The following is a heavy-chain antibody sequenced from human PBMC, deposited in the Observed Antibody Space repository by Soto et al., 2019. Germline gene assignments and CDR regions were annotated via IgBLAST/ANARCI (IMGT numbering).Heavy chain of an antibody. CDR1: GGSISSSNW. CDR2: IYHSGSP. D-gene: IGHD6-13*01. Sequence: QVQLQESGPRLVKPSGTLSLTCAVSGGSISSSNWWSWVRQPPGKGLEWIGEIYHSGSPNNNPSLKTRVTTAVDKSKNLSPRKLSSMTAADTAVYYCARAAMGGSSWPLDYWGQGTLVTVSS. V-gene: IGHV4-4*02. J-gene: IGHJ4*02. CDR3: ARAAMGGSSWPLDY.